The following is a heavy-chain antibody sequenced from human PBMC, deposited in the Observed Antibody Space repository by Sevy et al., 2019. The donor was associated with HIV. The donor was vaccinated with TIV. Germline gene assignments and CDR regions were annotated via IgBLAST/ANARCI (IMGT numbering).Heavy chain of an antibody. V-gene: IGHV3-21*01. J-gene: IGHJ4*02. CDR2: ISSSSSYL. D-gene: IGHD2-21*02. CDR1: GFTFSSYS. Sequence: GGSLRLSCAASGFTFSSYSMNWVRQAPGKGLEWVSSISSSSSYLYYADSVKGRFTISRDNAKNSLYLQMNSLRAEDTAVYYCARDKGTYCGGDCYSGIFDYWGQGTLVTVSS. CDR3: ARDKGTYCGGDCYSGIFDY.